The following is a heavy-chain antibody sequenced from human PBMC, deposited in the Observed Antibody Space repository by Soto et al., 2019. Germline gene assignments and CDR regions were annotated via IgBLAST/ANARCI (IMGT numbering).Heavy chain of an antibody. D-gene: IGHD3-16*01. V-gene: IGHV4-59*01. CDR1: GGSITSYF. Sequence: SETLSLTCVVSGGSITSYFWSWIRQPPGKGLEWIGHIYYNGNTNYNPSLKSRVIMSVDTSKNQFSLKLSPVTAADTAIYFCARLGGGAFDYWGQGALVTVSS. CDR3: ARLGGGAFDY. CDR2: IYYNGNT. J-gene: IGHJ4*02.